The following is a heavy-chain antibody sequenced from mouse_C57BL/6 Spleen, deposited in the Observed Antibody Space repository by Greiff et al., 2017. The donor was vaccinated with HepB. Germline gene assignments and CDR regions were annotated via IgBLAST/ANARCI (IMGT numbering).Heavy chain of an antibody. CDR1: GFTFSSYA. V-gene: IGHV5-9-1*02. Sequence: EVKLMESGEGLVKPGGSLKLSCAASGFTFSSYAMSWVRQTPEKRLEWVAYISSGGDYIYYADTVKGRFTISRDNARNTLYLQMSSLKSEDTAMYYCTRDADYSYAMDYWGQGTSVTVSS. CDR3: TRDADYSYAMDY. CDR2: ISSGGDYI. D-gene: IGHD1-1*01. J-gene: IGHJ4*01.